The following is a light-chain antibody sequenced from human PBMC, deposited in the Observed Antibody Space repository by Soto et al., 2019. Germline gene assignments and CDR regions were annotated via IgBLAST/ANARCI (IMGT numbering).Light chain of an antibody. J-gene: IGKJ1*01. CDR2: WAS. CDR3: QQYYSTPRT. CDR1: QSVLYSSNNKNY. V-gene: IGKV4-1*01. Sequence: DIVMTQSPLSLPVTPGEPSSINCKSSQSVLYSSNNKNYLAWYQQKPGQPPKLLIYWASTRESGVPDRFSGSGSGTDFTLTISSLQAEDVAVYYCQQYYSTPRTFGQGTKVDIK.